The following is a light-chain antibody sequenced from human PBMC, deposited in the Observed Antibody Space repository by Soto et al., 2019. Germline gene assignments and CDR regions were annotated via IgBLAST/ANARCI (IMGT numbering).Light chain of an antibody. CDR1: SSDVGSYNR. J-gene: IGLJ1*01. CDR3: SSYTSSSTYV. V-gene: IGLV2-18*02. CDR2: EVS. Sequence: QSALTQPPSVCGSPGQSVTISCTGTSSDVGSYNRVSWYQQPPGTAPKLMIYEVSTRPPGVPDRFSGSKSGNTASLTISGLQAEDEADYYCSSYTSSSTYVFASGTKLTVL.